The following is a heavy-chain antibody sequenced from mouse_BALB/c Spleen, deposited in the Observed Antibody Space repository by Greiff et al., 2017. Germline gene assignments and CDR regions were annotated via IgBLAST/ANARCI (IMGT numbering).Heavy chain of an antibody. V-gene: IGHV2-2*02. D-gene: IGHD2-4*01. CDR1: GFSLTSYG. Sequence: VQRVESGPGLVQPSQSLSITCTVSGFSLTSYGVHWVRQSPGKGLEWLGVIWSGGSTDYNAAFISRLSISKDNSKSQVFFKMNSLQANDTAIYYCARGYYDYLWFAYWGQGTLVTVSA. CDR3: ARGYYDYLWFAY. CDR2: IWSGGST. J-gene: IGHJ3*01.